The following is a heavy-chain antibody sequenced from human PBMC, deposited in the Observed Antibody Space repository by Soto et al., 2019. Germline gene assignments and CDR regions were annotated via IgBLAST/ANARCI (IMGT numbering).Heavy chain of an antibody. CDR3: ANGPKWFPVDY. Sequence: QLQLQESGPGLVKPSETRSFTCTFSGASISSSNYYWGWIRQPPGKGLEWIGSIYYSGSTYYNPSLRSRVTISVDTAKNQFSLKLRSVTAADTAVYYCANGPKWFPVDYWGQGTLVTVSS. CDR2: IYYSGST. V-gene: IGHV4-39*01. D-gene: IGHD3-22*01. J-gene: IGHJ4*02. CDR1: GASISSSNYY.